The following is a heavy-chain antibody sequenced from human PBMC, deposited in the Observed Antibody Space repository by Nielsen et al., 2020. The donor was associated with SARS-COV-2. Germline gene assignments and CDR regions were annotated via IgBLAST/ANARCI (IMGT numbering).Heavy chain of an antibody. Sequence: GESLKISCAASGFTFSNAWMSWVRQAPGKGLEWVGRIKSKTDGGTTDYAAPVKGRFTISRDDSKNTLYLQMNSLKTEDTAVYYCTRASVRWEPPGMDVWGQGTTVTVSS. CDR2: IKSKTDGGTT. V-gene: IGHV3-15*01. D-gene: IGHD1-26*01. J-gene: IGHJ6*02. CDR3: TRASVRWEPPGMDV. CDR1: GFTFSNAW.